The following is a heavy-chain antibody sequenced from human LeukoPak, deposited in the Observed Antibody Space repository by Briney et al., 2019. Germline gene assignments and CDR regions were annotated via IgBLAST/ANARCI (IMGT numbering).Heavy chain of an antibody. CDR2: ISSNGSST. CDR3: ATSVSYSYGFY. Sequence: GGSLRLSCAASGFTFSSYAMHWVRQAPGKGLEYVSAISSNGSSTYYANSVKGRFTISRDNSKNTLYLQMGSLRAEDVAVYYCATSVSYSYGFYWGQGTLVTVSS. CDR1: GFTFSSYA. D-gene: IGHD5-18*01. J-gene: IGHJ4*02. V-gene: IGHV3-64*01.